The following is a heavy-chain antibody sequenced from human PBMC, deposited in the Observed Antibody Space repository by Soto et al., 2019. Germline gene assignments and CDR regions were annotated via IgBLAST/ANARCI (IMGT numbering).Heavy chain of an antibody. CDR2: IQYNGYS. D-gene: IGHD3-10*01. J-gene: IGHJ6*02. CDR3: ARHWFGSLHGLVDV. Sequence: QVQLQESGPGLVKPSETLSLTCTVSGGSITNYYCSWFRQPPGKGLEWIGYIQYNGYSAYNLSLKRRVTMSTDTSKTQFSLMLESLPVTDTAVYYCARHWFGSLHGLVDVWCQGTTVIVSS. V-gene: IGHV4-59*08. CDR1: GGSITNYY.